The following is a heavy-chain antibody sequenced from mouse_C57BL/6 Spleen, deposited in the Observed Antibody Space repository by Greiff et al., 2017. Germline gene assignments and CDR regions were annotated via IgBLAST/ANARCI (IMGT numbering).Heavy chain of an antibody. CDR1: GYTFTDYE. CDR3: TVRVLPPFAY. V-gene: IGHV1-15*01. Sequence: QVQLKEPGAELVRPGASVTLSCKASGYTFTDYEMHWVKQTPVHGLEWIGAIDPETGGTAYNQKFKGKAILTADKSSSTTYMELLSLTSEDSAVYYCTVRVLPPFAYWGQGTLVTVSA. D-gene: IGHD1-1*01. J-gene: IGHJ3*01. CDR2: IDPETGGT.